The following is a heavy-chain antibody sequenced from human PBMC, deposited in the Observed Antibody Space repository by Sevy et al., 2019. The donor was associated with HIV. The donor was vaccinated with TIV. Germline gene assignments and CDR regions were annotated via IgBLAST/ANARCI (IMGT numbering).Heavy chain of an antibody. CDR3: ARDPRGAGTHGMDV. V-gene: IGHV4-61*02. CDR2: IYISGST. J-gene: IGHJ6*02. CDR1: GGSINSGSDY. D-gene: IGHD6-13*01. Sequence: SETLSLTCNVSGGSINSGSDYWSWIRQPAGKGLEWIGRIYISGSTDYNPSLKGRVTMSIDTSKSQFSLRLNSVTAADTAVYYCARDPRGAGTHGMDVWGQGTTVTVSS.